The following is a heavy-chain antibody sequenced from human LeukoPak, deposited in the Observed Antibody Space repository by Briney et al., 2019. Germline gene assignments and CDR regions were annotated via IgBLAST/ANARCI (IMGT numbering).Heavy chain of an antibody. CDR3: ARGENLSGYYYGPEIDY. J-gene: IGHJ4*02. V-gene: IGHV1-2*02. CDR1: GYTFTGYY. CDR2: INPNSGGT. Sequence: ASVNVSCKASGYTFTGYYMHWVRQAPGQGLEWMGWINPNSGGTNYAQKFQGRVTMTRDTSIGTAYMELSRLRSDDTAVYYCARGENLSGYYYGPEIDYWGQGTLVTVSS. D-gene: IGHD3-10*01.